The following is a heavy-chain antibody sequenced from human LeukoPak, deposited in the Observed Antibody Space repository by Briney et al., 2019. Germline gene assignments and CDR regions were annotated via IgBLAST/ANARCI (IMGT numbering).Heavy chain of an antibody. CDR1: GGSFSGYY. Sequence: PSETLSLTCAVSGGSFSGYYWYWIRQPPGKGLEWIGEINHGESTNYNPSLKSRATLSVDTSKNQFSLKLTSVTAADTAVYYCARGRTYYYDTSGYYPSIYYGMDVWGQGTMVIVSS. CDR2: INHGEST. CDR3: ARGRTYYYDTSGYYPSIYYGMDV. V-gene: IGHV4-34*01. J-gene: IGHJ6*02. D-gene: IGHD3-22*01.